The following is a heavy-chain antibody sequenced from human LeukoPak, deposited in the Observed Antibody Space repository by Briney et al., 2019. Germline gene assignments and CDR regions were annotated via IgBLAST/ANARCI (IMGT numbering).Heavy chain of an antibody. D-gene: IGHD2-2*02. V-gene: IGHV5-51*01. CDR3: ARRGNCSSTCCYSWEFDY. CDR1: GYSFTSYW. J-gene: IGHJ4*02. Sequence: GESLKISCKGSGYSFTSYWIGWVRQMPGKGLEWMGIIYPGDSDTRYSPSFQGQVTISADKSISTAYLQWSSLKASDTAMYYCARRGNCSSTCCYSWEFDYWGQGTLVTVSS. CDR2: IYPGDSDT.